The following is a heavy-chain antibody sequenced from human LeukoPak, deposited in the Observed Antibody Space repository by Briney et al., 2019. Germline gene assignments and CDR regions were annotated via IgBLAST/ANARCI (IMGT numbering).Heavy chain of an antibody. Sequence: PSETLSLTCTVSGGSISSYYWSWIRQPPGKGLEWIGHIYYSGSTNYNPSLKSRVTISVDTSKNQFSLKLSSVTAADTAVYYCARGLKPYYYYMDVWGKGTTVTISS. V-gene: IGHV4-59*01. CDR3: ARGLKPYYYYMDV. CDR2: IYYSGST. J-gene: IGHJ6*03. CDR1: GGSISSYY. D-gene: IGHD1-14*01.